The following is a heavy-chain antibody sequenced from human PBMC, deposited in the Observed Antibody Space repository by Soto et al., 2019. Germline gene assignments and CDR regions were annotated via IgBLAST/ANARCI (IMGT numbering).Heavy chain of an antibody. CDR1: GGTFSSYA. V-gene: IGHV1-69*13. J-gene: IGHJ5*02. D-gene: IGHD2-21*02. Sequence: GASVKVSCKASGGTFSSYAISWVRQAPGQGLEWMGGIIPIFGTANYAQKFQGRVTIIADESTSTAYMELSSLRSEDTAVYYCATSPPSYCGGDCPFGFDPWGQGTLVTVSS. CDR2: IIPIFGTA. CDR3: ATSPPSYCGGDCPFGFDP.